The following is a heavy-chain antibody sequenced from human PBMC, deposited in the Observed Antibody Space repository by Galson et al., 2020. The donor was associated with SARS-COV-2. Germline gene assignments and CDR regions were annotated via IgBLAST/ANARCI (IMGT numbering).Heavy chain of an antibody. CDR3: ARDPAPAYYYDSSGYFEYYFDY. V-gene: IGHV3-33*01. CDR1: GFNFSSYG. Sequence: GGSLRLSCAASGFNFSSYGMHWVRQAPGKGLEWVAVIWYDGSNKYYADSVKGRFTISRDNSKNTLYLQMNSLRAEDTAVYYCARDPAPAYYYDSSGYFEYYFDYWGQGTLVTVSS. J-gene: IGHJ4*02. CDR2: IWYDGSNK. D-gene: IGHD3-22*01.